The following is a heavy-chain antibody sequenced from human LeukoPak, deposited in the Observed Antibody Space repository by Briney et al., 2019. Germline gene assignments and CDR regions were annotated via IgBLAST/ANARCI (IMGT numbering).Heavy chain of an antibody. J-gene: IGHJ4*02. D-gene: IGHD4-17*01. Sequence: GGSLRLSFAASGFTFSSYAMHWVRQAPGKGLEWVAVISYDGSNKYYADSVKGRFTISRDNSKNTLYLQMNSLRAEDTAVYYCAGMPTYGDYVFGYFDYWGQGTLVTVSS. V-gene: IGHV3-30-3*01. CDR3: AGMPTYGDYVFGYFDY. CDR2: ISYDGSNK. CDR1: GFTFSSYA.